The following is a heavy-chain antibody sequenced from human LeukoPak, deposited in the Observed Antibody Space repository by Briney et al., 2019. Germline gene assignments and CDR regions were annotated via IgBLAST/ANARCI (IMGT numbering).Heavy chain of an antibody. D-gene: IGHD1-26*01. CDR2: IIPIFGTA. J-gene: IGHJ5*02. Sequence: ASVKVSCKASGYTFTDYGISWVRQAPGQGLEWMGGIIPIFGTANYAQKFQGRVTITTDESTSTAYMELSSLRSEDTAVYYCARSELSPGWFDPWGQGTLVTVSS. CDR1: GYTFTDYG. V-gene: IGHV1-69*05. CDR3: ARSELSPGWFDP.